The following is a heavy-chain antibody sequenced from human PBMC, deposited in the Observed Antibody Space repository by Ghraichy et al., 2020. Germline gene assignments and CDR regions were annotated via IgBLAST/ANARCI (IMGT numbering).Heavy chain of an antibody. CDR3: ARGWGYSSGWYRRDFYYFDY. CDR1: GFTFSDYY. Sequence: GGSLRLSCAASGFTFSDYYMSWIRQAPGKGLEWVSYISSSGSTIYYADSVKGRFTISRDNAKNSLYLQMNSLRAEDTAVYYCARGWGYSSGWYRRDFYYFDYWGQGTLVTVSS. CDR2: ISSSGSTI. V-gene: IGHV3-11*01. D-gene: IGHD6-19*01. J-gene: IGHJ4*02.